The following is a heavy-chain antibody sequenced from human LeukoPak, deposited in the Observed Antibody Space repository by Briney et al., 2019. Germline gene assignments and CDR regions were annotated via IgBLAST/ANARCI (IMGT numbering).Heavy chain of an antibody. D-gene: IGHD3-3*01. J-gene: IGHJ6*03. CDR2: ISSSNRTI. CDR3: AGTRSYSMDG. CDR1: GFTLSTYS. V-gene: IGHV3-48*04. Sequence: GGSLRLSCTASGFTLSTYSMTWLRQPPGKGLECVSYISSSNRTIYYTDSVKGRFTISRDSAKNSLYLQMNSLRAEDTAVYYCAGTRSYSMDGWGKGTTVTVSS.